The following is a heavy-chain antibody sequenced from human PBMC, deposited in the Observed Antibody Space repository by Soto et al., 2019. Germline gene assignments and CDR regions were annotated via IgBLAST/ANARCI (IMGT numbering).Heavy chain of an antibody. J-gene: IGHJ4*02. D-gene: IGHD2-15*01. CDR3: AQIGVNRQGSGDY. Sequence: PGGSLRLSCAASGFTFSSYAMHWVRQAPGKGLEWVAVISYDGSNKYYADSVKGRFTISRDNSKNTLYLQMNSLRAEDTAVYYCAQIGVNRQGSGDYWGQGTLVTVSS. CDR1: GFTFSSYA. V-gene: IGHV3-30-3*01. CDR2: ISYDGSNK.